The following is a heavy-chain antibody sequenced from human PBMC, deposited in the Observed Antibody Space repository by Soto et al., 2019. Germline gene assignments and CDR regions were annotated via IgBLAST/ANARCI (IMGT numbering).Heavy chain of an antibody. CDR2: TYYRSKWYN. Sequence: PSQTLSLTCAISGDSVSSNSAAWNWIRQSPSRGLEWLGRTYYRSKWYNDYAVSVKSRITINPDTSKNHFSLQLDSVTPEDTAVIFCARLCGLIILGGSLWGPADYWGGGTLVTVSS. CDR1: GDSVSSNSAA. CDR3: ARLCGLIILGGSLWGPADY. D-gene: IGHD3-9*01. V-gene: IGHV6-1*01. J-gene: IGHJ4*02.